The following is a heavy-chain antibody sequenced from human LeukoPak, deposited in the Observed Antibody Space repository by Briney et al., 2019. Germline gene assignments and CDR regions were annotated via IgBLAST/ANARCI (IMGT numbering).Heavy chain of an antibody. CDR1: GYTFISYG. V-gene: IGHV1-18*01. CDR3: ARVTLSEIVVFDI. D-gene: IGHD2-15*01. Sequence: ASVKVSCKASGYTFISYGISWVRQAPGQGLEWVGWISAYNGNTNYAQKFQGRVTMTKDTSTSTAYMELRSLRSDDTAVYYCARVTLSEIVVFDIWGQGTMVTVSS. CDR2: ISAYNGNT. J-gene: IGHJ3*02.